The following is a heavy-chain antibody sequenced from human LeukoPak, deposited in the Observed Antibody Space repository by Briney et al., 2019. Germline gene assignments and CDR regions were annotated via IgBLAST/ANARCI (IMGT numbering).Heavy chain of an antibody. CDR1: GFTFSSYA. CDR3: AKLISSGGYYFDH. J-gene: IGHJ4*02. Sequence: GGSLRLSCAASGFTFSSYAMSWLRQAPGKGLEWVSAISGSGGSTYYADSVKGRFTISRDNSKNTLYLQMNSLRAEDTAVYYCAKLISSGGYYFDHWGQGTLVTVSS. CDR2: ISGSGGST. V-gene: IGHV3-23*01. D-gene: IGHD6-19*01.